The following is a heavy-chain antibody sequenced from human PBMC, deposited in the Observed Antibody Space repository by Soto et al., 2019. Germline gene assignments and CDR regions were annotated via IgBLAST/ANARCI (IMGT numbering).Heavy chain of an antibody. CDR1: GFTFDNYA. CDR2: IGTSVSNT. CDR3: ASRGRYYFDH. J-gene: IGHJ4*02. V-gene: IGHV3-23*01. Sequence: GSLRLSCAASGFTFDNYAMSWVRQAPGKGLEWVSTIGTSVSNTYYTDSVKGRFTISRDNSRSTLSLQMNSLRAEDPAVYYCASRGRYYFDHWGQGTLVTVSS.